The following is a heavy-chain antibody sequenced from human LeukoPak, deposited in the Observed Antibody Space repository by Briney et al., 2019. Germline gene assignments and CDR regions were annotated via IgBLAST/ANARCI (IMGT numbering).Heavy chain of an antibody. Sequence: ASVKVSCKASGYTFTGYYMHWVRQAPGQGLEWMGWINPNSGGTNYAQKFQGRVTMTRDTSISTAYMELSRLRSDDTAVYYCARDPFYGSAWFNWFDPWGQGTLVTVSS. V-gene: IGHV1-2*02. CDR1: GYTFTGYY. CDR3: ARDPFYGSAWFNWFDP. CDR2: INPNSGGT. D-gene: IGHD3-10*01. J-gene: IGHJ5*02.